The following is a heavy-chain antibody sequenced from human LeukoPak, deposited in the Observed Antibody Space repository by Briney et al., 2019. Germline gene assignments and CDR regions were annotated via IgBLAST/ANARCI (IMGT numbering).Heavy chain of an antibody. CDR3: ARDGGQVGATGPFDY. CDR1: GYTFTGYY. Sequence: ASVTVSCKASGYTFTGYYIHWVRQAPGQGVEWMGWINRNRGDANYAQKCQGRVTMTRDTSISTAYMELSRLRADDTAVYYCARDGGQVGATGPFDYWGQGTLVTVSS. J-gene: IGHJ4*02. D-gene: IGHD1-26*01. CDR2: INRNRGDA. V-gene: IGHV1-2*02.